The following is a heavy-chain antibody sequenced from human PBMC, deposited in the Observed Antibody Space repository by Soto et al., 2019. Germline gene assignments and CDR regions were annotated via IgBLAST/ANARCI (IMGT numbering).Heavy chain of an antibody. D-gene: IGHD1-26*01. Sequence: SETLSLTCTVSGGSISSGGYYWSWIRQHPGKGLEWIGYIYYSGSTYYNPSLKSRVTISVDTSKNQFSLKLSSVTAADTAVYYCARGSGNGVLYFDYWGQGTLVTVSS. CDR2: IYYSGST. V-gene: IGHV4-31*03. CDR1: GGSISSGGYY. CDR3: ARGSGNGVLYFDY. J-gene: IGHJ4*02.